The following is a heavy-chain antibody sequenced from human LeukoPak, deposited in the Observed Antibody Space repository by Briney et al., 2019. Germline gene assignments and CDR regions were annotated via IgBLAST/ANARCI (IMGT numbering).Heavy chain of an antibody. D-gene: IGHD2-2*01. J-gene: IGHJ4*02. CDR3: ARRGYCSSTSCYNEDY. Sequence: GALRLSCAASGFAFSSNYMSWVRRAPGKGREWGSVIYSGGSTYYADSVKGRFTISRDNSKNTLYLQMNSLRAEDTAVYYCARRGYCSSTSCYNEDYWGQGTLVTVSS. V-gene: IGHV3-53*01. CDR1: GFAFSSNY. CDR2: IYSGGST.